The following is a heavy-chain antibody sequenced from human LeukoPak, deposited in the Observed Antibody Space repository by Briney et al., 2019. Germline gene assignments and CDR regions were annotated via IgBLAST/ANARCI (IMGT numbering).Heavy chain of an antibody. CDR2: IWYDGSNK. CDR1: GFTFSSYG. Sequence: GGSLRLSCAASGFTFSSYGMHWVRQAPGKGLEWVAVIWYDGSNKYYADSAKGRFTISRDNSKNTLYLQMNSLRAEDTAVYYCARGGVGLRFLEWGQGTLVTVSS. J-gene: IGHJ4*02. D-gene: IGHD3-3*01. V-gene: IGHV3-33*01. CDR3: ARGGVGLRFLE.